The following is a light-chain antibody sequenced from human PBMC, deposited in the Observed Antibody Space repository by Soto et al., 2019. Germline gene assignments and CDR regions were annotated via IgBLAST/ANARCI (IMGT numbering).Light chain of an antibody. Sequence: IQLTQSPSSLSASVGDRATITCRASQGISSNLAWYQQKPGRAPTLLIFGASTLQRGVPSRFSGSGSGTDFTLTISSLQPADFATCFCKQLNSYPPWTFGQGTKVEIK. CDR2: GAS. J-gene: IGKJ1*01. CDR3: KQLNSYPPWT. CDR1: QGISSN. V-gene: IGKV1-9*01.